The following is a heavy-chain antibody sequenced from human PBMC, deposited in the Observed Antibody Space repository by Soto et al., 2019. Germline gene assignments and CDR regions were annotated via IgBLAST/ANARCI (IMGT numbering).Heavy chain of an antibody. Sequence: QVQLVQSGAEVKKPGSSVKVSCKASGGTFSSYTISWVRQAPGQGLEWMGRIIPILGIANYAQKFQGRVTITAEKSTSTAYMELSSMRSEATAVYYCARDAGYCSGGSCYSPYYYYGMDVWGQGTTVTVSS. D-gene: IGHD2-15*01. V-gene: IGHV1-69*08. CDR3: ARDAGYCSGGSCYSPYYYYGMDV. CDR2: IIPILGIA. J-gene: IGHJ6*02. CDR1: GGTFSSYT.